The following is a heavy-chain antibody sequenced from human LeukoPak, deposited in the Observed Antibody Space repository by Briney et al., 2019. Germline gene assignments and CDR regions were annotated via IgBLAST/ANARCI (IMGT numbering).Heavy chain of an antibody. J-gene: IGHJ3*01. Sequence: HPGGSLRLSCAASGFTFNSYAMHWVRQAPGKGPEWVSVISGSGGSTYYADSVKGRFTISRDNSKNTLYLQMNSLRADDTAVYYCAKVRKDDYGDQIYAFDLWGLGTMVTVSS. V-gene: IGHV3-23*01. CDR3: AKVRKDDYGDQIYAFDL. CDR2: ISGSGGST. CDR1: GFTFNSYA. D-gene: IGHD4-17*01.